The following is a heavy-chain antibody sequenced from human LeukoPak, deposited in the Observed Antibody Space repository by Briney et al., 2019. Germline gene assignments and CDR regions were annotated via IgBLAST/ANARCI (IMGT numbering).Heavy chain of an antibody. CDR1: GGSISSYY. Sequence: SETLSLTCTVSGGSISSYYWTWIRQPPGKGLEWIGYTYYNGSTKYNPSLKSRVTISVDTSKNQFSLRLTSVTAADTAVYYCARQYYDFWSGSYYYYMDVWGKGTTVTVS. D-gene: IGHD3-3*01. CDR2: TYYNGST. CDR3: ARQYYDFWSGSYYYYMDV. J-gene: IGHJ6*03. V-gene: IGHV4-59*01.